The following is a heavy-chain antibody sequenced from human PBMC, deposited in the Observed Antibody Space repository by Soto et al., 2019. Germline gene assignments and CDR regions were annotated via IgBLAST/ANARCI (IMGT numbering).Heavy chain of an antibody. CDR2: ISSSGSTI. D-gene: IGHD1-1*01. J-gene: IGHJ6*02. V-gene: IGHV3-11*04. CDR3: AREEWPTAEDNTYYYGMDV. Sequence: PGGSLRLSCAASGFTFSDYYMSWIRQAPGKGLEWVSYISSSGSTIYYADSAKGRFTISRDNAKNSLYLQMNSLRDEDTAVYYCAREEWPTAEDNTYYYGMDVWGQGTTVTVSS. CDR1: GFTFSDYY.